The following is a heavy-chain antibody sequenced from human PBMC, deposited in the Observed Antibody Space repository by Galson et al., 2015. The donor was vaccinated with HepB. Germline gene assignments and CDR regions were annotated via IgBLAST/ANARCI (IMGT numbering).Heavy chain of an antibody. CDR3: TGDYHVWSGFDY. J-gene: IGHJ4*02. V-gene: IGHV1-3*01. CDR2: INPGNGDT. CDR1: GYTFTTYA. Sequence: SVKVSCKASGYTFTTYAMHWVRQAPGQRLDWMGWINPGNGDTKYSRKFQGRITIITDTSATTGYMELTSLTSEDSAIYYCTGDYHVWSGFDYGGQGTLVTVSS. D-gene: IGHD3-3*01.